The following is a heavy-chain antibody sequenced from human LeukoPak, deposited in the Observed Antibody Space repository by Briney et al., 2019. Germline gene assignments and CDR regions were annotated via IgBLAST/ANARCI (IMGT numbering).Heavy chain of an antibody. D-gene: IGHD5-24*01. CDR2: LYLAGNT. CDR1: GLTIGSRY. CDR3: ACGDGYNSFQR. Sequence: GGSLRLSCVASGLTIGSRYMNWVRQAPGKGLEWVSALYLAGNTYYADSVRGRFTISRDNSKNTLYLQVNNLRVEDTAIYYCACGDGYNSFQRWGQGTLVAVSS. V-gene: IGHV3-53*01. J-gene: IGHJ1*01.